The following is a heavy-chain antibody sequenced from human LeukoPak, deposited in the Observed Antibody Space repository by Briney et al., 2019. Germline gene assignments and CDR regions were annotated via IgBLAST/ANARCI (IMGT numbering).Heavy chain of an antibody. D-gene: IGHD2-15*01. Sequence: SQTLSLTCAISGDSVSTNTAAWNWVRQSPSRGLEWLGRTYYRSKWYTDYAVSVKSRITINPDTSKNQFALQLNSVTPEDTAVYFCARDGWPSFDYWGQGTLVTVSS. CDR3: ARDGWPSFDY. V-gene: IGHV6-1*01. J-gene: IGHJ4*02. CDR1: GDSVSTNTAA. CDR2: TYYRSKWYT.